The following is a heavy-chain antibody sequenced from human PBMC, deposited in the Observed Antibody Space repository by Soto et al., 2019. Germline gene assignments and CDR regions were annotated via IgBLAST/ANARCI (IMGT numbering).Heavy chain of an antibody. CDR2: ISYDENNE. J-gene: IGHJ4*02. V-gene: IGHV3-30*18. CDR1: GFTFSTYS. Sequence: QVQLVESGGGVVRPGRSLRLSCAASGFTFSTYSMHWVRQAPGKGLEWVKLISYDENNEYYADSVKGRFTISRDNSKNTLYLQMNSLRADDTAVYYCAKGGVGMRLWTHLDHWGQGTLVTVSS. D-gene: IGHD3-10*01. CDR3: AKGGVGMRLWTHLDH.